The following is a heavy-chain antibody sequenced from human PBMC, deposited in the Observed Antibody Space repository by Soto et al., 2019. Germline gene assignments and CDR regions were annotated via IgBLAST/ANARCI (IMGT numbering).Heavy chain of an antibody. D-gene: IGHD2-21*01. CDR3: AKHQGDGYHKYGMDV. J-gene: IGHJ6*02. V-gene: IGHV3-30*18. CDR1: GITFSTYD. Sequence: QLVESGGGVVQPGRSLRLSCAASGITFSTYDMHWVRQAPGKGMEWVAVISYNGIGKLYADSVKGRFSISRDNSKNTVYLQMNSLTAEDTAMYYCAKHQGDGYHKYGMDVWGQGTTVTVSS. CDR2: ISYNGIGK.